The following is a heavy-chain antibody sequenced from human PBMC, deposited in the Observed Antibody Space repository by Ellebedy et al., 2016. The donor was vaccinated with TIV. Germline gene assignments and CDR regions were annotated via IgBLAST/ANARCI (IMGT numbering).Heavy chain of an antibody. J-gene: IGHJ4*02. Sequence: PGGSLRLSCAASEFTVRNNYMAWVRQAPGKGLEWVSLIYSGGTTSYADSVKGRFTITRVSSKNTLYLQMNSLRSEDSAVYYCMRRWSWGQGTLVTVSS. V-gene: IGHV3-66*04. CDR2: IYSGGTT. CDR1: EFTVRNNY. CDR3: MRRWS. D-gene: IGHD2-15*01.